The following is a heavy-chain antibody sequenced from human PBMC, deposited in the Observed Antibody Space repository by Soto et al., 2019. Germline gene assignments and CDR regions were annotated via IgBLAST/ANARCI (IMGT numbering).Heavy chain of an antibody. D-gene: IGHD6-19*01. CDR3: VRDFRGAVAGSEFDH. Sequence: EVQLAESGGGLVLTGGSLRLSCAASGFSFVSYWMHFVRQVPGEGLAWVSRINGNADNSDYADSVKGRFTISRDNAMNRLYLQMDSLLADDTGVYYCVRDFRGAVAGSEFDHWGQGNLVTVSS. CDR1: GFSFVSYW. J-gene: IGHJ4*02. V-gene: IGHV3-74*01. CDR2: INGNADNS.